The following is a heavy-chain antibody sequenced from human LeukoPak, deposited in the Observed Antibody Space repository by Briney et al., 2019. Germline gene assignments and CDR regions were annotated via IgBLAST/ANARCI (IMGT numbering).Heavy chain of an antibody. V-gene: IGHV4-39*07. CDR1: GGSISSSSYY. CDR2: IYYSGST. D-gene: IGHD3-22*01. J-gene: IGHJ4*02. CDR3: ARGYHYDNSGPEFDY. Sequence: SETLSLTCTVSGGSISSSSYYWGWIRQPPGKGLEWIGSIYYSGSTYYNPSLKSRVTISVDTSKNQFSLKLSSVTAGDTAVYYCARGYHYDNSGPEFDYWGQGILVTVSS.